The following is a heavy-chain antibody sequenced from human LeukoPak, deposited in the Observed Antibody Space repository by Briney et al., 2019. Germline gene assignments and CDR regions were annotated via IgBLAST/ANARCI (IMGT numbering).Heavy chain of an antibody. CDR2: ISSSGDTI. Sequence: PGGSLRLSCAASGFTFSSYEMNWVRQAPGKGLEWVSHISSSGDTIYYRDSVKGRFTISRDNAKNSLYLQMNSLRAGDTAVYYCARESNWGYYFDFWGQGTLVTVSS. CDR1: GFTFSSYE. V-gene: IGHV3-48*03. CDR3: ARESNWGYYFDF. D-gene: IGHD7-27*01. J-gene: IGHJ4*02.